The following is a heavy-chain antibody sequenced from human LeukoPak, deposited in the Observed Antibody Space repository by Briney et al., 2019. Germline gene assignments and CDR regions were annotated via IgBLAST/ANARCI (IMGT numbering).Heavy chain of an antibody. D-gene: IGHD2-15*01. CDR2: IIPILGIA. V-gene: IGHV1-69*10. CDR1: GYTFTSYA. Sequence: SVKVSCKASGYTFTSYAMHWVRQAPGQRLEWMGWIIPILGIANYAQKFQGRVTITADKSTSTAYMELSSLRVEDTAVYYCARDSCLGGSCYSFDYWGQGTLVTVSS. CDR3: ARDSCLGGSCYSFDY. J-gene: IGHJ4*02.